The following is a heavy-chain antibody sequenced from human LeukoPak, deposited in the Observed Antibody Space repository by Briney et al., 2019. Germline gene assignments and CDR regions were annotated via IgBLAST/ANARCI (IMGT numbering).Heavy chain of an antibody. J-gene: IGHJ4*02. CDR3: ARYSGSYYYPPAWDL. D-gene: IGHD1-26*01. Sequence: GGSLRLSCAASGFTFSSYAMSWVRQAPGKGLEWVSAINGSGGSTYYADSVKGRFTISRDNSKNTLYLQMDSLRADDTAVYYCARYSGSYYYPPAWDLWGQGTLVTVSS. CDR1: GFTFSSYA. V-gene: IGHV3-23*01. CDR2: INGSGGST.